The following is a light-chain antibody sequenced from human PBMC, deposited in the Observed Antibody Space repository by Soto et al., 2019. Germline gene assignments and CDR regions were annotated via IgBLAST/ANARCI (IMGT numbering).Light chain of an antibody. V-gene: IGLV3-21*04. J-gene: IGLJ1*01. CDR3: QVWDIMTDNYV. CDR2: YDS. Sequence: SYELTQSPSVSVAPEKTATITCGGNNIENKRVHWYRQKPGQAPVLLISYDSDRPSGIPERFSGSNSGNTATLTISRVEAGDEADYYCQVWDIMTDNYVFGSGTKVTVL. CDR1: NIENKR.